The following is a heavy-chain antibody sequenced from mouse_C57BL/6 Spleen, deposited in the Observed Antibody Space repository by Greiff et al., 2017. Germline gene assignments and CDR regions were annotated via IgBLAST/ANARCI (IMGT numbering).Heavy chain of an antibody. CDR3: SRPMVTTRQFAY. CDR2: IDPEDGET. J-gene: IGHJ3*01. D-gene: IGHD2-3*01. V-gene: IGHV14-2*01. CDR1: GFNIKDYY. Sequence: EVQLQQSGAELVKPGASVKLSCTASGFNIKDYYMHWVKQRTEQGLVWIGRIDPEDGETKYAPKFQGKATITADTSSNTAYLQLSSLTSDDTAVYYCSRPMVTTRQFAYWGQGTLVTVSA.